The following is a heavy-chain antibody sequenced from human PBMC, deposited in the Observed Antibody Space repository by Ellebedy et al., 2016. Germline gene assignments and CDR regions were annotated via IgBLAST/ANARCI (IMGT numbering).Heavy chain of an antibody. J-gene: IGHJ2*01. CDR1: GLTVSSNY. CDR2: IYDDGNT. V-gene: IGHV3-66*01. D-gene: IGHD7-27*01. Sequence: GGSLRLSCAASGLTVSSNYMNWVRQAPGKGLDWVSVIYDDGNTFYADSVKGRFTISRDTSKNTLYLQMNSLRAEDTAVYYCAREIVNWGSYWYFDLWGRGTLVTVSP. CDR3: AREIVNWGSYWYFDL.